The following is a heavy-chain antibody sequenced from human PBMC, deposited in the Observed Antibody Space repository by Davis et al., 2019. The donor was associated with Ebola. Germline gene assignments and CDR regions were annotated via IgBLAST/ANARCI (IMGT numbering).Heavy chain of an antibody. CDR1: GGSISSYY. CDR3: ARTTKTNIEDSGLGYNSFDS. V-gene: IGHV4-59*12. CDR2: IYYSGST. J-gene: IGHJ5*01. D-gene: IGHD4-17*01. Sequence: MPGGSLRLSCTVSGGSISSYYWSWIRQPPGKGLEWIGYIYYSGSTNYNPSLKSRVTISVDTSKNQFSLKLSSVTAADTATYYCARTTKTNIEDSGLGYNSFDSWGQGVLVSVSS.